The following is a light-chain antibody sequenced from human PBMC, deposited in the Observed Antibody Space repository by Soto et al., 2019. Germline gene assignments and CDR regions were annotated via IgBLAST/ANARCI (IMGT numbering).Light chain of an antibody. CDR2: EDN. CDR1: SGSIASQY. V-gene: IGLV6-57*01. CDR3: QSYDSSTLV. J-gene: IGLJ2*01. Sequence: NFMLTQPRSVSASPGKTVTISCTRSSGSIASQYVQWYQQRPGSSPTTVIYEDNLRPSGVPDRFSGSIDSSSNSASLTISGLKTEDEADYYCQSYDSSTLVFGGGTKLTVL.